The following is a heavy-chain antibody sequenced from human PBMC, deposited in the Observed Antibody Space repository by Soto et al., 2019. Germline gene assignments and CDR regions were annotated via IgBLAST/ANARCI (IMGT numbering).Heavy chain of an antibody. D-gene: IGHD6-13*01. Sequence: QVQLVESGGGVVQPGRSLRLSCAASGFTFSSYGMHWVRQAPGKGLEWVAVISYDGSNKYYADSVKSRFTISRDNSKNTLYLQMNSLRAEDTAVYYCAKAPGRSSWFQPYYFDYWGQGTLVTVSS. J-gene: IGHJ4*02. CDR1: GFTFSSYG. CDR2: ISYDGSNK. CDR3: AKAPGRSSWFQPYYFDY. V-gene: IGHV3-30*18.